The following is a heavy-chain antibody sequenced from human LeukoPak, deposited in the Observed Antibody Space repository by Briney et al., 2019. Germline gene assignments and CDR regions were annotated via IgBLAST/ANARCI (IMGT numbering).Heavy chain of an antibody. V-gene: IGHV3-23*01. Sequence: GGSLRLSCAASGFTFSSYASTWVRQAPGKGLEWVAGLGGSGTGTPCYADSVKGRFAISRDNSRNTLHLQMDSLTAEDTAIYYCLRGWLDVWGQGALVIVSS. CDR1: GFTFSSYA. D-gene: IGHD6-13*01. CDR3: LRGWLDV. J-gene: IGHJ4*02. CDR2: LGGSGTGTP.